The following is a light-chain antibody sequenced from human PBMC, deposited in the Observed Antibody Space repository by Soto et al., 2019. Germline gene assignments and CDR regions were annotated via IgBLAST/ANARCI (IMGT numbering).Light chain of an antibody. V-gene: IGKV1-5*01. CDR2: DAS. Sequence: DIQMTQSPSTLSASVGDRVTITCRASQSISSWLAWYQQKPGKAPTLLIYDASSLESGVPSRFSGSGSGTEFTLTISILQPEDFATYYCQQYNGFSSFGQGTKVEIK. CDR1: QSISSW. CDR3: QQYNGFSS. J-gene: IGKJ1*01.